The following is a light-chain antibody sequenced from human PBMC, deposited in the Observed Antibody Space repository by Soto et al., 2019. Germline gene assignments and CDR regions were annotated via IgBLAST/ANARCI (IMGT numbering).Light chain of an antibody. J-gene: IGLJ1*01. CDR1: SSDVCGYNY. Sequence: QSALTQPRSASGSPGQSITISCTGTSSDVCGYNYVSWYQQHPAKAPKLIIFDVSKRPSGVPNRFSGSKSGNTASLTISGLRAEDEADYYCCSYVGRNTYVFGTGTKLTVL. CDR2: DVS. CDR3: CSYVGRNTYV. V-gene: IGLV2-11*01.